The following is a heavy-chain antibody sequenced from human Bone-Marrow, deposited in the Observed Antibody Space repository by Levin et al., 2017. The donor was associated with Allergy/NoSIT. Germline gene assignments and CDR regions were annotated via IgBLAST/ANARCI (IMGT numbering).Heavy chain of an antibody. Sequence: ESGPTLVKPTQTLTLTCTFSGISVSTSGVGVGWIRQPPGKALEWLAPIYWNGEIHYSPSLRSRLTITEDTSKNHVVLTMTNMDPVDTATYYCARDTSGWSTDPCFNSWGQGTLVTVSS. CDR3: ARDTSGWSTDPCFNS. J-gene: IGHJ4*02. D-gene: IGHD6-19*01. CDR2: IYWNGEI. V-gene: IGHV2-5*01. CDR1: GISVSTSGVG.